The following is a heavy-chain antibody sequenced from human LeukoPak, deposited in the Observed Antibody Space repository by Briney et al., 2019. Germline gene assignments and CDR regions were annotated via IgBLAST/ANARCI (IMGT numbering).Heavy chain of an antibody. CDR2: IYYSGST. CDR3: ASYAIAARGAFDI. V-gene: IGHV4-59*01. CDR1: GGSISSYY. Sequence: TSETLSLTCTVSGGSISSYYWSWIRQPPGKGLEWIGYIYYSGSTNYNPSLKSRVTISVDTSKNQFSLKLSSVTAADTAVYYCASYAIAARGAFDIWGQGTMVTVSS. J-gene: IGHJ3*02. D-gene: IGHD6-6*01.